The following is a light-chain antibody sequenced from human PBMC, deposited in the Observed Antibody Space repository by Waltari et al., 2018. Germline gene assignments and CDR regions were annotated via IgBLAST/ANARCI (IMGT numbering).Light chain of an antibody. V-gene: IGKV3-20*01. CDR1: QSVSSSY. J-gene: IGKJ1*01. CDR2: GAS. Sequence: EIVLTQSPGTLSLSPGERATLSCRASQSVSSSYLAWYQQKPGQAPRLLIHGASSRATGIPDRFSGSGSGTDFTLTISRLEPEDFVVYHCQQYGSSPWTFGQGTKVEIK. CDR3: QQYGSSPWT.